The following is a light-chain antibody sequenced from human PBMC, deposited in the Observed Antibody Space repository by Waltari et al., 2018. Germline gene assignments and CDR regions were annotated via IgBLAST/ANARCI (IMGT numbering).Light chain of an antibody. V-gene: IGKV3-15*01. CDR2: SAS. Sequence: EMVMTQSPATLSVSPGERATLSCRASQGVNSNLAWYQQKPGQAPRLLIYSASTRATGVPARFSGSVSGTEFTLTISSLQSEDFAVYYCQQYKNWPQWTFGQGTKVDSK. CDR1: QGVNSN. CDR3: QQYKNWPQWT. J-gene: IGKJ1*01.